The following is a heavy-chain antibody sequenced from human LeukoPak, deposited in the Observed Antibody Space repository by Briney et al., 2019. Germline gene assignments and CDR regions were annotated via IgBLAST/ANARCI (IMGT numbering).Heavy chain of an antibody. CDR3: TRARQLRHFDWIPGGGEHDGFDI. CDR2: IRSKAYGGTI. D-gene: IGHD3-9*01. J-gene: IGHJ3*02. Sequence: GGSLRLSCTTSASTLGDYVINWVRQAPGKGLEWVGLIRSKAYGGTIEYAPPIKGRFTISRDESNSIVFLQMSNLKTEDTAVYFCTRARQLRHFDWIPGGGEHDGFDIWGQGSVVTVS. CDR1: ASTLGDYV. V-gene: IGHV3-49*04.